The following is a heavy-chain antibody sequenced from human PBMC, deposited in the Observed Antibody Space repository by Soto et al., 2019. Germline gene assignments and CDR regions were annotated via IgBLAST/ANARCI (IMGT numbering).Heavy chain of an antibody. Sequence: EVQLVESGGGLVQPGGSLRLSCAASGFTVSSNYMSWVRQAPGKGLEWVSVIYSGGSTYYADSVKGRFTISRDNSKNTLHLQMNSLRAEDTAVYYCAREYSSGWYARAFDIWGQGTMVTVSS. CDR3: AREYSSGWYARAFDI. CDR1: GFTVSSNY. CDR2: IYSGGST. V-gene: IGHV3-66*01. J-gene: IGHJ3*02. D-gene: IGHD6-19*01.